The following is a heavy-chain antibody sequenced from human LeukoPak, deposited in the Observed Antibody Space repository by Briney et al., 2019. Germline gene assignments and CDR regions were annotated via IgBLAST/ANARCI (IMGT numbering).Heavy chain of an antibody. Sequence: PSETLSLTCAVYGGSFSGYYWSWIRQPPGKGLEWIGEINHSGSTNYNPSLKSRVTISVDTSKNQFSLKLSSVTAADTAVYYCARKASNYRIGLAVAVLFDYWGQGTLVTVSS. J-gene: IGHJ4*02. V-gene: IGHV4-34*01. CDR3: ARKASNYRIGLAVAVLFDY. CDR2: INHSGST. CDR1: GGSFSGYY. D-gene: IGHD6-19*01.